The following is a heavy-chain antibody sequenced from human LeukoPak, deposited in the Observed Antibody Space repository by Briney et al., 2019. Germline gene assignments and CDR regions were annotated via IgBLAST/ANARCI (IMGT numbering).Heavy chain of an antibody. CDR1: GYTFTGYY. Sequence: ASVKVSCKASGYTFTGYYMHWVRQAPGQGLEWKGRINANSGGTNYAQKFQGRVTMTRDTSISTAYMELSRLRSDDTAVYYCGRDISGYDYEGLFDYWGQGTLVTVSS. V-gene: IGHV1-2*06. D-gene: IGHD5-12*01. CDR2: INANSGGT. J-gene: IGHJ4*02. CDR3: GRDISGYDYEGLFDY.